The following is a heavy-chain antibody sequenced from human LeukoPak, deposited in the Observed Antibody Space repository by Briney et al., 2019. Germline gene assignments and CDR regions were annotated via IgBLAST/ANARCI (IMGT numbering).Heavy chain of an antibody. J-gene: IGHJ3*02. D-gene: IGHD1-26*01. CDR2: IVVGSGNT. CDR3: ARTHTRGGATVFGDAFDI. Sequence: ASVKVSCKASGFTFTSSAMQWVRQARGQRLEWIGWIVVGSGNTNNAQKFQERVTITRHMSTSTAYMELSSLRAEDTALYYCARTHTRGGATVFGDAFDIWGQGTMVTVSS. V-gene: IGHV1-58*02. CDR1: GFTFTSSA.